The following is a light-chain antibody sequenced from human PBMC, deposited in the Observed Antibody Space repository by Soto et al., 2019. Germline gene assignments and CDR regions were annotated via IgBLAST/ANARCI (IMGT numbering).Light chain of an antibody. CDR3: ISYTVSRSYV. V-gene: IGLV2-14*01. J-gene: IGLJ1*01. CDR2: SVS. CDR1: SSDIGAYNH. Sequence: QSVLTQPASVSGSPGQSITISCSGSSSDIGAYNHVAWFQQFPGKTPKLVIYSVSDRPSGVSHRFSGSKSGNTASLTISGLQADDEADYYCISYTVSRSYVFGTGTKLTVL.